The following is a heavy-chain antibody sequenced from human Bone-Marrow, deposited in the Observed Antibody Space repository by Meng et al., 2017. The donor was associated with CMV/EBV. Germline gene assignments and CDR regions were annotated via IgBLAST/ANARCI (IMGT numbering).Heavy chain of an antibody. CDR3: ASLSGYATYFDD. CDR1: GGSISSYY. CDR2: IYYSGST. V-gene: IGHV4-59*01. D-gene: IGHD5-12*01. Sequence: SETLSLTCTVSGGSISSYYWSWIRQPPGKGLEWIGYIYYSGSTNYNPSLKSRVTISVDTSKNQFSLKLSSVTAADTAVHYCASLSGYATYFDDWGQGTLVTVSS. J-gene: IGHJ4*02.